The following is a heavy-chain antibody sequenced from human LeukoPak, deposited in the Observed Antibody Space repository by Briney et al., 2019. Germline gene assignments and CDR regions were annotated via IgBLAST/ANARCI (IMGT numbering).Heavy chain of an antibody. D-gene: IGHD3-3*01. CDR2: IYSGDRT. CDR3: ARDVPKQGFWS. J-gene: IGHJ4*02. V-gene: IGHV3-66*01. CDR1: GFSVSTNY. Sequence: GGALRLSCAASGFSVSTNYMSWVRQAPGKGLEWVAIIYSGDRTDYADSLKDRFTISIDTSKNTLYLHMSNLRAEDTTGYYCARDVPKQGFWSWGQGTLVTVSS.